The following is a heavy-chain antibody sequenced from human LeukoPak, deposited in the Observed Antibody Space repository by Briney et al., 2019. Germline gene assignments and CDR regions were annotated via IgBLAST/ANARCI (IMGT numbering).Heavy chain of an antibody. D-gene: IGHD3-3*01. CDR1: GGSISSGDYY. J-gene: IGHJ4*02. Sequence: PSETLSLTCTVSGGSISSGDYYWSWLRQPPGKGLEWIGYIYYSGSTYYDPSLKSRVTISVDTSKRQFSLKLRSVTAADTAVYYCARGHYDFWSCYYTQLAGYYFDYWGQGTLVTVSS. V-gene: IGHV4-30-4*08. CDR3: ARGHYDFWSCYYTQLAGYYFDY. CDR2: IYYSGST.